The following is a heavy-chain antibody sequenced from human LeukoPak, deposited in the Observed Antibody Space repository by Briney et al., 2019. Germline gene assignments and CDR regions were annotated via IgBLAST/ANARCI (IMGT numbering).Heavy chain of an antibody. J-gene: IGHJ4*02. D-gene: IGHD1-1*01. Sequence: PGGSPRLSCAASGFTFSIYAMTWVRRAPGKGLEWISTITSGGGTTYSADSVKGRFTISRDNSKNTLYLQMNSLRAEDTAVYYCAKGRGQLYNFDYWGQGALVTVSS. CDR1: GFTFSIYA. V-gene: IGHV3-23*01. CDR2: ITSGGGTT. CDR3: AKGRGQLYNFDY.